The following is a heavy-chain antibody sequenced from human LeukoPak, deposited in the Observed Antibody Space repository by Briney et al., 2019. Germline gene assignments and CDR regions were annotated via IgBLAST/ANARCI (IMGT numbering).Heavy chain of an antibody. V-gene: IGHV3-23*01. D-gene: IGHD3-9*01. Sequence: QTGGSLRLSCAASGFTFRRYAMSWVRQAPGKGLEWVSTIGDSGDSRYYADSVKGRFTISRDNSDNALYLQMNTLRAEDTAVYYCAKLLSGDFDFLGYWGQGALVTVSS. CDR3: AKLLSGDFDFLGY. J-gene: IGHJ4*02. CDR2: IGDSGDSR. CDR1: GFTFRRYA.